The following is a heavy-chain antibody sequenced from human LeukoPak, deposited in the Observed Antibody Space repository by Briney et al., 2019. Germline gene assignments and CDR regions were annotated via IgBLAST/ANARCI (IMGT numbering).Heavy chain of an antibody. CDR3: AKDRGDYDYVWGSYRPPTS. Sequence: GGSLRLSCAASGFTFSSYWMHWVRQAPGKGLVWVSRINSDGSSTSYADSVKGRFTISRDNSKNTLYLQMNSLRAEDTAVYYCAKDRGDYDYVWGSYRPPTSWGQGTLVTVSS. V-gene: IGHV3-74*01. CDR2: INSDGSST. J-gene: IGHJ4*02. D-gene: IGHD3-16*02. CDR1: GFTFSSYW.